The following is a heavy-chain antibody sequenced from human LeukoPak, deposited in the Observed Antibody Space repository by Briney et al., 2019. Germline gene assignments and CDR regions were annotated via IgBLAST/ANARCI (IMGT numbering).Heavy chain of an antibody. Sequence: GGSLRLSCATSGFTFSNSALSWVRQAPGKGLEWVSAITSGGDTYYADSVKGRFTMSRDNSKNTLSLQMNSLRAEDTATYYCAKTRDDHHSPIDYWGQGALVTVSS. CDR1: GFTFSNSA. J-gene: IGHJ4*02. CDR2: ITSGGDT. CDR3: AKTRDDHHSPIDY. V-gene: IGHV3-23*01. D-gene: IGHD5-24*01.